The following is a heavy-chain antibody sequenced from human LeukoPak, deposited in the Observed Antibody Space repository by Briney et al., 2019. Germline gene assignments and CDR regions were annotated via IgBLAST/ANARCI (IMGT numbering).Heavy chain of an antibody. Sequence: GGSLRLSCAASGFTVSSNYMSWVRQAPGKGLGWVSVIYSAGNTNYADSVKGRFTISRDNSKNTLYLQMNSLRAEDTAVYYCAKGYNWNYASNFDYWGQGTLVTVSS. J-gene: IGHJ4*02. CDR2: IYSAGNT. CDR1: GFTVSSNY. CDR3: AKGYNWNYASNFDY. V-gene: IGHV3-53*01. D-gene: IGHD1-7*01.